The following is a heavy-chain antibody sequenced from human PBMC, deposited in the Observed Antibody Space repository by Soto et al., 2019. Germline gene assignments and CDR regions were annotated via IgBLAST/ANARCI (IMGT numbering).Heavy chain of an antibody. V-gene: IGHV3-30*18. CDR1: GFTFSSYG. Sequence: PGGSLRLSCAASGFTFSSYGMHWVRQAPGKGLEWVAVISYDGSNKYYADSVKGRFTIPRDNSKNTLYLQMNSLRAEDTAVYYCAKDRTVHMVRGVPGAVYYYYGIDVWGQGTTVTVSS. D-gene: IGHD3-10*01. CDR2: ISYDGSNK. CDR3: AKDRTVHMVRGVPGAVYYYYGIDV. J-gene: IGHJ6*02.